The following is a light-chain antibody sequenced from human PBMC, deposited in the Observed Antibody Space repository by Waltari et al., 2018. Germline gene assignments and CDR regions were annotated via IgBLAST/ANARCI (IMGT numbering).Light chain of an antibody. J-gene: IGLJ3*02. V-gene: IGLV2-14*03. CDR3: SSYTSNNAV. Sequence: QSALTQPASVSGSPGQSITVSCTGISNDVGIHNFVSSYQHHPGKAPKVVIYDVRYRPSGVSDRFAGSKSGNTASLTISGLQAEDEADYYSSSYTSNNAVFGGGTKLTVL. CDR1: SNDVGIHNF. CDR2: DVR.